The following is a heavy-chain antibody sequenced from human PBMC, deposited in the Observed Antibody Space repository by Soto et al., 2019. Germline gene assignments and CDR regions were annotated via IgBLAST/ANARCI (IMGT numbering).Heavy chain of an antibody. CDR1: GYTFTSYD. J-gene: IGHJ6*02. V-gene: IGHV1-8*01. D-gene: IGHD4-17*01. Sequence: QVQLVPSGAEVKKPGASVKVSCKASGYTFTSYDINWVRQATGQGLEWMGWMNPNSGNTGYAQKFQGRVTMTRNTSLSTAYMELSSLRSEDTAVYYCARVGYGDYLYGMDVWGQGTTVTVSS. CDR3: ARVGYGDYLYGMDV. CDR2: MNPNSGNT.